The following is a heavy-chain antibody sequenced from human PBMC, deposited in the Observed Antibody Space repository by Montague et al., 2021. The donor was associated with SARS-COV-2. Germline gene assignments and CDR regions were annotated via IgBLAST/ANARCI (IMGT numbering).Heavy chain of an antibody. CDR3: ARSYDYVWGSYRYLHWFDP. CDR2: INHSGST. CDR1: GGSFSGYY. D-gene: IGHD3-16*02. J-gene: IGHJ5*02. Sequence: SETLSLTCAVHGGSFSGYYWGWIRQPPGKGLEWIGEINHSGSTNYNPSLKSRVTISVDTSKNQFSLKLSSVTAADTAVYYCARSYDYVWGSYRYLHWFDPWGQGTLVAVSS. V-gene: IGHV4-34*01.